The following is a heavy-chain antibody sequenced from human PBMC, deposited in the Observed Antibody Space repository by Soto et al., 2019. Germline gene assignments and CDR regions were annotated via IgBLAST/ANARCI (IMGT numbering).Heavy chain of an antibody. CDR2: ISGSGGST. D-gene: IGHD6-19*01. Sequence: HPGGSLRLSCVVSGFTFSTTWMHWVRQAPGKGLEWVSVISGSGGSTYYADSVKGRFTISRDNSKNTLYLQMNSLRAEDTAVYYCAKDQLAVAGLNWFDPWGQGTLVTVSS. V-gene: IGHV3-23*01. J-gene: IGHJ5*02. CDR1: GFTFSTTW. CDR3: AKDQLAVAGLNWFDP.